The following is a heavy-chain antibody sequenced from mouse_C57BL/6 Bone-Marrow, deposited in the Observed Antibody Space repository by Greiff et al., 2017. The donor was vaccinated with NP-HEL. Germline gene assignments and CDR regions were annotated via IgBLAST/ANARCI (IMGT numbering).Heavy chain of an antibody. CDR2: IDPSDSYT. J-gene: IGHJ4*01. Sequence: QVQLQQPGAELVMPGASVKLSCKASGYTFTSYWMHWVKQRPGQGLEWIGEIDPSDSYTNYNQKFKGKSTLTVDKSSSPAYMQLSSLTSEDSAVYYCAREEDDYDGAMDYWGQGTSVTVSS. V-gene: IGHV1-69*01. CDR3: AREEDDYDGAMDY. D-gene: IGHD2-4*01. CDR1: GYTFTSYW.